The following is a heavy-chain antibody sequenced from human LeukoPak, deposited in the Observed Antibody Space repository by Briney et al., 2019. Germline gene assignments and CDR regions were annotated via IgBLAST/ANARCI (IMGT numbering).Heavy chain of an antibody. CDR1: GGTFSSYA. D-gene: IGHD1-26*01. J-gene: IGHJ6*02. Sequence: SVKVPCKASGGTFSSYAISWVRQAPGQGLEWMGRIIPILGIANYAQKFQGRVTITADKSTSTAYMELSSLRSEDTAVYYCARDSSGSYSYYYYGMDVWGQGTTVTVSS. V-gene: IGHV1-69*04. CDR3: ARDSSGSYSYYYYGMDV. CDR2: IIPILGIA.